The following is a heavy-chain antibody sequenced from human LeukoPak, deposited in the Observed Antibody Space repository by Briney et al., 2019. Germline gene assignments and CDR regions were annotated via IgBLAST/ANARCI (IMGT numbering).Heavy chain of an antibody. CDR2: INHSGST. D-gene: IGHD3-16*02. Sequence: SETLSLTCAVYGGSFSGYYWSWIRQPPGEGLEWIGEINHSGSTNYNPSLKSRVTISVDTSKNQFSLKLSSVTAADTAVYYCARGLINVWGSYRYFDYWGQGTLVTVSS. CDR3: ARGLINVWGSYRYFDY. V-gene: IGHV4-34*01. CDR1: GGSFSGYY. J-gene: IGHJ4*02.